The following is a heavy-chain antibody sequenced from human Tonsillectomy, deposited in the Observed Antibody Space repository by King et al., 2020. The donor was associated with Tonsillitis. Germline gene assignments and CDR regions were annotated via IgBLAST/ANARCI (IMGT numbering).Heavy chain of an antibody. CDR1: GGSISSGGNS. V-gene: IGHV4-30-4*07. CDR3: AREEYYGSGSYYKIDYFYGMDV. Sequence: QLQESGPGLVKPSQTLSITCAVSGGSISSGGNSWSWIRQPPGQGLEWIGFIYYSGGTYYNPSLKSRVTISADTSKNQFSLELSSVTAADTAVYYCAREEYYGSGSYYKIDYFYGMDVWGQGTTVTVSS. CDR2: IYYSGGT. D-gene: IGHD3-10*01. J-gene: IGHJ6*02.